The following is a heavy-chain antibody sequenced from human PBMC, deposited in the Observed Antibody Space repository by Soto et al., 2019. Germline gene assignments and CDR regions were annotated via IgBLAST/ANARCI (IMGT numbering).Heavy chain of an antibody. Sequence: EVQLVESGGGLVQPGGSLRLSCAASGFTFSDHYMDWVRQAPGKGLEWVGRTRNKANSYTTEYDASVKGRFTISRDDSKNALYLQMNSLKTEDTAVYYCARGPRNTIFGVVIIVNENDYFDYWGQGPLVTVSS. CDR3: ARGPRNTIFGVVIIVNENDYFDY. J-gene: IGHJ4*02. CDR2: TRNKANSYTT. CDR1: GFTFSDHY. D-gene: IGHD3-3*01. V-gene: IGHV3-72*01.